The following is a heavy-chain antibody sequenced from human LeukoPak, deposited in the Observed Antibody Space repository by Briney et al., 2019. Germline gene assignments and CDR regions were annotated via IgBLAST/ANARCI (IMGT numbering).Heavy chain of an antibody. Sequence: GGSLRLSCAASGFTFSDYYMTWIRQAPAKGLEWVSYISNSGGTVYYTDSVKGRFTTSRDNAKNSLYLQMNSLRAEDTAVYYCAGRYSNSFDYWGQGTLVTVSS. J-gene: IGHJ4*02. D-gene: IGHD4-11*01. V-gene: IGHV3-11*01. CDR2: ISNSGGTV. CDR3: AGRYSNSFDY. CDR1: GFTFSDYY.